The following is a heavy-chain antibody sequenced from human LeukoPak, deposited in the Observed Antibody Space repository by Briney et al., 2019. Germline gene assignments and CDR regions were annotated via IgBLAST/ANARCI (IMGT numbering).Heavy chain of an antibody. V-gene: IGHV4-31*11. CDR2: IYYSGST. Sequence: PSQTLSLTCAVSGDSISSGGYYWSWIRQHTGKGLEWIGYIYYSGSTYYNPSLKSRVTISVDTSKNQFSLKLSSVTAADTAVYYCARAPWRYCSSTSCSDAFDIWGQGTMVTVSS. D-gene: IGHD2-2*01. CDR1: GDSISSGGYY. CDR3: ARAPWRYCSSTSCSDAFDI. J-gene: IGHJ3*02.